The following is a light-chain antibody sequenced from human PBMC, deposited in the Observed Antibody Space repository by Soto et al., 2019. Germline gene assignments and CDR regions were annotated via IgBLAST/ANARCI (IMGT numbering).Light chain of an antibody. Sequence: EILLTQSPDSLSLSPGDRATLSCRASQSFSSTFFAWYQQKPGQAPRLLIYGASSRATGIPDRFSGSGSGTYFTLTISRLEPEDFAVCYCQQYASSVTFGQGTKVEIK. V-gene: IGKV3-20*01. CDR1: QSFSSTF. CDR2: GAS. CDR3: QQYASSVT. J-gene: IGKJ1*01.